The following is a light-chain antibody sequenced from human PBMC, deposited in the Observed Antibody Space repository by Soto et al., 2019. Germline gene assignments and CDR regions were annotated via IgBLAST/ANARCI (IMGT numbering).Light chain of an antibody. CDR2: DAS. Sequence: EIVLTQSPATLSLSPGERATLSCRASQSVGSYLAWYQRKPGQAPRLLIYDASTRATGIPARFSGSGSGTDFTLTISSLEPEDFAVYYCQQRTNWPPLTFGGGTKVEVK. J-gene: IGKJ4*01. V-gene: IGKV3-11*01. CDR1: QSVGSY. CDR3: QQRTNWPPLT.